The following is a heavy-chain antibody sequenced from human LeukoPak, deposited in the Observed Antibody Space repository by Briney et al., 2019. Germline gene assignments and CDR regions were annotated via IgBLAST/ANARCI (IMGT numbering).Heavy chain of an antibody. J-gene: IGHJ4*02. Sequence: GRSLRLSCAASGFTFSSYGMHWVRQAPGKGLEWVAVISYDGSNKYYADSVKGRFTISRDNSKNTLYLQMNSLRAEDTAVYYCAKDGRLAHFDYWGQRTLVTVSS. CDR3: AKDGRLAHFDY. D-gene: IGHD6-25*01. CDR2: ISYDGSNK. CDR1: GFTFSSYG. V-gene: IGHV3-30*18.